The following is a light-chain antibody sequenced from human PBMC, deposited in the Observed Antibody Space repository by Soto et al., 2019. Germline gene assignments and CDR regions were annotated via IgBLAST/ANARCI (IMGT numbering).Light chain of an antibody. CDR1: QGIGST. J-gene: IGKJ5*01. Sequence: EIVMTQSPATLSVSTGERATLSCRASQGIGSTLAWYQQKPGQTPKLLIYDASTRATGVPARFSGGGSGTDFTLTISGLQSEDSAVYFCQQYNNWPYSFGQRTRLEI. V-gene: IGKV3-15*01. CDR2: DAS. CDR3: QQYNNWPYS.